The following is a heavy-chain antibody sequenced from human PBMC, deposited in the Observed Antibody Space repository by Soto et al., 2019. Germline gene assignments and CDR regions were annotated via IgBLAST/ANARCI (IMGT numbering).Heavy chain of an antibody. Sequence: ASVKVSCKASGYTFTSYAMHWVRQAPGQRLEWMGWINAGNGNTKYSQKFQGRVTITRDTSASTAYMELSSLRSEDTAVYYCACSPWLVLGWFDPWGQGTLVTVSS. J-gene: IGHJ5*02. CDR2: INAGNGNT. CDR3: ACSPWLVLGWFDP. V-gene: IGHV1-3*01. D-gene: IGHD6-19*01. CDR1: GYTFTSYA.